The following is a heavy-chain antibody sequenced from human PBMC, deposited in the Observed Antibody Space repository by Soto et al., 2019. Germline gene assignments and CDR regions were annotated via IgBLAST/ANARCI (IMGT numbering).Heavy chain of an antibody. V-gene: IGHV3-74*01. D-gene: IGHD3-10*01. CDR3: GRGVRVHYGFDV. Sequence: EVQLVESGGGLVQPGESLRLSCAASGFTFSDYWIHWVRQAPGKGLVWVSRIKFDGSSASYADSVKGRFTISRDNAKDTVYLQINSLGAEGTAVYYCGRGVRVHYGFDVWGQGTMVTVSS. J-gene: IGHJ3*01. CDR2: IKFDGSSA. CDR1: GFTFSDYW.